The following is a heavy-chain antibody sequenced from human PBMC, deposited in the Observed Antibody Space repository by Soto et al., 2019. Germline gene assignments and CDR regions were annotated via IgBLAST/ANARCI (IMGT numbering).Heavy chain of an antibody. J-gene: IGHJ5*02. CDR3: ARDQVGGWYGEAWPWNWFDP. CDR2: IYYSGST. V-gene: IGHV4-59*01. D-gene: IGHD6-19*01. Sequence: SETLSLTCTVSGGSISSYYWSWIRQPPGKGLEWIGYIYYSGSTNYNPSLKSRVTISVDTSKNQFSLKLSSVTAADTAVYYCARDQVGGWYGEAWPWNWFDPWGQGTLVTVSS. CDR1: GGSISSYY.